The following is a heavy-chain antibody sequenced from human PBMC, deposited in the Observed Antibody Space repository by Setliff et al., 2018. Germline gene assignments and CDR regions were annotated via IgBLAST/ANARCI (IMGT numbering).Heavy chain of an antibody. CDR1: GGPINSDRYY. CDR3: ATTTLGRYCSGGNCYFGY. CDR2: MYSSGST. J-gene: IGHJ4*02. Sequence: SETLSLTCTVSGGPINSDRYYWGWIRQPPGKGLEWIGSMYSSGSTYYNPSLKSRVTISVDTSQNQFSLKLSSVTAADTAAYYCATTTLGRYCSGGNCYFGYWGQGTLVTVSS. D-gene: IGHD2-15*01. V-gene: IGHV4-39*01.